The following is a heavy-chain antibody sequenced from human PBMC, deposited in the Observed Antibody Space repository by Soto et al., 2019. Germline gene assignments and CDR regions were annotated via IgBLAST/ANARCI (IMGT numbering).Heavy chain of an antibody. CDR2: IHYSGSI. V-gene: IGHV4-30-4*08. CDR1: GGSISYEYYH. D-gene: IGHD2-21*02. J-gene: IGHJ6*02. Sequence: QVQLQQSGPGLVKPSQTLSLTCTVSGGSISYEYYHWTWIRQSPGKGLEWIGYIHYSGSIIYNPSFKSRVTISVDTSKNQSSLQLSSVPAADTAVYFCAREDDGGDRDYYGLDVWGQGTTVTVSS. CDR3: AREDDGGDRDYYGLDV.